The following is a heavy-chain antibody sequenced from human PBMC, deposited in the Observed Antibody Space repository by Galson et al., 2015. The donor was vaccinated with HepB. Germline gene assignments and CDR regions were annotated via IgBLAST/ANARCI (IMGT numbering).Heavy chain of an antibody. D-gene: IGHD1-14*01. CDR3: ATDLVGTPLGDY. V-gene: IGHV1-24*01. CDR2: FDPEDGET. Sequence: SVKVSCKVSGYTLTDLSMHWVRQAPGKGLEWMGGFDPEDGETIYAQKFQGRVTMTEDTSTDTAYMELSSLRSEDTAVYYCATDLVGTPLGDYWGQGTLVTVSS. CDR1: GYTLTDLS. J-gene: IGHJ4*02.